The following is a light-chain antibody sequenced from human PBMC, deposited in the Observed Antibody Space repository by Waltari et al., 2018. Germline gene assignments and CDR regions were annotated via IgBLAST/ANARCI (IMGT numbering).Light chain of an antibody. CDR1: SSDISGFDY. V-gene: IGLV2-14*01. CDR2: DVT. Sequence: QSALTQPASVSGSPGQSITISCTATSSDISGFDYVSWYQQHPGKAPKRIIYDVTSRPSGVSNRFSGSKSGNTASLTISGLQAEDEADYYCSSYTTAFTVIFGGGTKLTVL. CDR3: SSYTTAFTVI. J-gene: IGLJ2*01.